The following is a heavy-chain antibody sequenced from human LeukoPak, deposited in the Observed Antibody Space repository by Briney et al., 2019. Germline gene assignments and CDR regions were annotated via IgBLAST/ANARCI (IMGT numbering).Heavy chain of an antibody. Sequence: GGSLRLSCEASGFTFSTYAMDWLRQTPGKGLEWVSSISDSGDGAFYADSVKGRFTISRDNSKNTLYLQIDTLRAEDTAIYYCAKTLGSGYGEYYFDSWGRGTLVTVSS. CDR3: AKTLGSGYGEYYFDS. J-gene: IGHJ4*02. V-gene: IGHV3-23*01. CDR2: ISDSGDGA. D-gene: IGHD3-22*01. CDR1: GFTFSTYA.